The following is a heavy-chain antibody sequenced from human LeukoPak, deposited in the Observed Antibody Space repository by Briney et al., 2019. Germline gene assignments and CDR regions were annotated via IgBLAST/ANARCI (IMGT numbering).Heavy chain of an antibody. J-gene: IGHJ4*02. Sequence: GGSLRLSCAASGFTFSSYWMSWVRQAPGKGLEWVANIMQDGSEKYYVDSVKGRFTISRDNAKNSLYLQMNSLRAEDTAVYYCARDRYCGGDCYSDYWGQGTLVTVSS. CDR2: IMQDGSEK. V-gene: IGHV3-7*01. D-gene: IGHD2-21*02. CDR1: GFTFSSYW. CDR3: ARDRYCGGDCYSDY.